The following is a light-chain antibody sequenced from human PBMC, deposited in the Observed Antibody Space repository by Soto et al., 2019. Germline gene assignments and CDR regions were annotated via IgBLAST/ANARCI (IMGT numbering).Light chain of an antibody. CDR3: QHMRT. CDR2: DAS. CDR1: QNINNW. J-gene: IGKJ1*01. V-gene: IGKV1-5*01. Sequence: TQRPSTLSASLLDRFTITCRSSQNINNWIAWYQQKPGKAPKFLIYDASTLESGVPSRFSGSGFGREFSLTISSLQPDDFGSYYCQHMRTFGQGTKVDIK.